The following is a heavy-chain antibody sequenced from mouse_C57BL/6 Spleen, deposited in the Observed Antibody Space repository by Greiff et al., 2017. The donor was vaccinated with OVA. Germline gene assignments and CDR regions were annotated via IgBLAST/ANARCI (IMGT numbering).Heavy chain of an antibody. CDR3: ARGLRSDY. J-gene: IGHJ2*01. V-gene: IGHV3-6*01. Sequence: EVQLVESGPGLVKPSQSLSLTCSVTGYSITSGYYWNWLRQFPGNKLEWMGYISYDGSNNYNPSLKNRISITRDTSKNQFFLKLNSVTTEDTATYYCARGLRSDYWGQGTTLTVSS. D-gene: IGHD1-1*01. CDR2: ISYDGSN. CDR1: GYSITSGYY.